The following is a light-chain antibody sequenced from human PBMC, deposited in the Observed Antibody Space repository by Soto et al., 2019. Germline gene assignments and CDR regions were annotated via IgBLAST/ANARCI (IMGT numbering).Light chain of an antibody. V-gene: IGKV3-11*01. J-gene: IGKJ4*01. CDR3: QHRSSWPLT. CDR2: DAS. CDR1: QSVSSD. Sequence: EIVLTQSPATLSLSPGERATLSCRASQSVSSDLAWYQQKPGQAPRLLIYDASNRATGIPDRFSGSGSGTDFTLTISSLEAEDFAFYYCQHRSSWPLTFGGGTKVEIK.